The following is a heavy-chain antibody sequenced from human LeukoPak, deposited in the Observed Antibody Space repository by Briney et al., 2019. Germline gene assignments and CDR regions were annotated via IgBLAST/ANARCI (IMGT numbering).Heavy chain of an antibody. V-gene: IGHV3-23*01. CDR1: GFTSSSYA. J-gene: IGHJ4*02. Sequence: GGSLRLSCAASGFTSSSYAMSWVRQAPGKGLEWVSAISGSGGSTYYADSVKGRFTISRDNSKNTLYLQMNSLRAEDTAVYYCAKDSGSYYYRRHFDYWGQGTLVTVSS. D-gene: IGHD3-10*01. CDR3: AKDSGSYYYRRHFDY. CDR2: ISGSGGST.